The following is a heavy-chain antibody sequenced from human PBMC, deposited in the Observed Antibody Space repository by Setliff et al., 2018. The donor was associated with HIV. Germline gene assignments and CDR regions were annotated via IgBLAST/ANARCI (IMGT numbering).Heavy chain of an antibody. V-gene: IGHV1-69*10. J-gene: IGHJ4*02. CDR3: VRVGPWYYARSGYLASWDY. D-gene: IGHD3-22*01. Sequence: SVKVSCKASGGTFSSYAISWVRQAPGQGLEWMGGIIPILGIANYAQKFQGRVTITADESTSTAYMELSSLRADDTAVYYCVRVGPWYYARSGYLASWDYWGQGTLVTVSS. CDR2: IIPILGIA. CDR1: GGTFSSYA.